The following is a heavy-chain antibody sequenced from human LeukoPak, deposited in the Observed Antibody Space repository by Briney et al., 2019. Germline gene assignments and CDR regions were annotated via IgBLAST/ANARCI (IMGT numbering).Heavy chain of an antibody. D-gene: IGHD2-15*01. CDR2: ISYDGSNK. Sequence: PGRSLRLSCAASGFTFSSYGMHWVRQAPGKGLEWVAVISYDGSNKYYADSVKGRFTISRDNSKNTLYLQMNSLRAEDTAVYCCAKAPPPYCSGGTCFDAFDIWGQGTMVTVSS. CDR3: AKAPPPYCSGGTCFDAFDI. J-gene: IGHJ3*02. V-gene: IGHV3-30*18. CDR1: GFTFSSYG.